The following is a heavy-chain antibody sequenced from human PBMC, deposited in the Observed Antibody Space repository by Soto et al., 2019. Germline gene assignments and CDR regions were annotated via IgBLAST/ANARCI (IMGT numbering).Heavy chain of an antibody. Sequence: QVQLVQSGAEVKKPGSSVKVSCKASGGTFSSYAISWVRQAPGRGLEWMGGIIPFFGTAYYAQKFQGRVTNYADESISTAYMDLSSMRSVDRAVYYYARDREASPYDILTRYHQMGGYYGMDVWGEGTTVTVSS. V-gene: IGHV1-69*01. CDR3: ARDREASPYDILTRYHQMGGYYGMDV. CDR2: IIPFFGTA. CDR1: GGTFSSYA. D-gene: IGHD3-9*01. J-gene: IGHJ6*04.